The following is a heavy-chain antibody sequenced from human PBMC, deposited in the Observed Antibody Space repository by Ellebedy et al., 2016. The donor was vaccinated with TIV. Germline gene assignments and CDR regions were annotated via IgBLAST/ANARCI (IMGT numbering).Heavy chain of an antibody. J-gene: IGHJ6*02. CDR1: GYTFTAYH. D-gene: IGHD3-3*01. CDR2: IYPYNGDT. V-gene: IGHV1-2*02. CDR3: ARDQNTIFVVAMNHYGMDV. Sequence: ASVKVSCKASGYTFTAYHIHWVRQAPGQGLEWMGWIYPYNGDTNYAPKFQGRVTMTRDTSTSTVYVELSSLRPEDTAVYYCARDQNTIFVVAMNHYGMDVWGQGTTVTVSS.